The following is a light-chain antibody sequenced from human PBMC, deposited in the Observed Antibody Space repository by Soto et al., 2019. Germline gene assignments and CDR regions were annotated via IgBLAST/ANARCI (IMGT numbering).Light chain of an antibody. Sequence: EILLAQYPGTLCLARGERATLWCRGSQSVGGTYLACYQQKPGQAPRLLIYGASSRATGIPDRFIGSGSGTQLTLTISSLKTEAFALFYSQQYNNRQRATFGGGTKVDIK. CDR3: QQYNNRQRAT. CDR2: GAS. CDR1: QSVGGTY. J-gene: IGKJ4*01. V-gene: IGKV3-20*01.